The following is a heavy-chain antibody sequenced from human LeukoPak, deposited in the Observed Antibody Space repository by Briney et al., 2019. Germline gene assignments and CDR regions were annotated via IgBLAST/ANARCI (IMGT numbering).Heavy chain of an antibody. D-gene: IGHD1-26*01. CDR2: IYYSGST. J-gene: IGHJ4*02. CDR1: GGSISSYY. Sequence: PSETLSLTCTVSGGSISSYYWSRSRQPPGKGLEWIGYIYYSGSTNYNPSLKSRVTISVDTSKNQFSLQLSSVTAADTAVYYCARAVPNGSYFWEFDYWGQGTLVTVSS. CDR3: ARAVPNGSYFWEFDY. V-gene: IGHV4-59*01.